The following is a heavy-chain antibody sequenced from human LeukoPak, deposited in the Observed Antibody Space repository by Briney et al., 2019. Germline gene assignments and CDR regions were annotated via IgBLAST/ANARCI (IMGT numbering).Heavy chain of an antibody. V-gene: IGHV1-69*13. Sequence: SVKVTCKASGGTFISYAISWVRQAPGQGLEWMGGIIPIFGTANYAQKFQGRVTITADESTSTAYVELSSLRSEDTAVYYCAREVSDSYGLDARYGMDVWGQGTTVTVSS. J-gene: IGHJ6*02. CDR3: AREVSDSYGLDARYGMDV. CDR2: IIPIFGTA. D-gene: IGHD5-18*01. CDR1: GGTFISYA.